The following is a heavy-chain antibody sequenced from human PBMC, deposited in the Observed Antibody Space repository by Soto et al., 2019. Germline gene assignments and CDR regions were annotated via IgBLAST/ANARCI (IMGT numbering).Heavy chain of an antibody. D-gene: IGHD5-12*01. CDR2: INHSGST. V-gene: IGHV4-34*01. J-gene: IGHJ4*02. Sequence: QVQLQQWGAGLLKPSETLSLTCAVYGGSFSGYYWSWIRQPPGKGLEWIGEINHSGSTNYNPSTQSRVTIAVDTSKNEFSLKLSSVTAADTAVYYCARDGYKYDVDYWGQGTLVTVSS. CDR1: GGSFSGYY. CDR3: ARDGYKYDVDY.